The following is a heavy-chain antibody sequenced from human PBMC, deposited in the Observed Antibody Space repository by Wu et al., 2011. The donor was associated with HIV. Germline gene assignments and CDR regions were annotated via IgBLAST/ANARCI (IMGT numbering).Heavy chain of an antibody. CDR3: ARGGVVGAPFDY. J-gene: IGHJ4*02. CDR2: FIPMFCYN. D-gene: IGHD1-26*01. Sequence: EVKKPGSSVKVSCKASGGTLSSYAISWVRQAPGQGLEWMGIFIPMFCYNIFTHRKFQGGVRITADKSTSTVYMELSSLRSEDTAIYYCARGGVVGAPFDYWGQGTLVTVSS. V-gene: IGHV1-69*06. CDR1: GGTLSSYA.